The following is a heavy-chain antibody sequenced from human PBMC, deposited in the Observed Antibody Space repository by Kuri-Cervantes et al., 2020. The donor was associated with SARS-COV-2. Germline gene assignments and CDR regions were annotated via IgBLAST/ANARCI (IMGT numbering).Heavy chain of an antibody. D-gene: IGHD6-13*01. CDR1: GYTFTSYD. CDR3: ARDEIVAAAGTFYGSYGMDV. CDR2: MNPNSGNT. Sequence: ASVKVSCKASGYTFTSYDINWVRQATGQGLEWMGWMNPNSGNTGYAQKFQGRVTMTRDTSTSTVYMELSSLRSEDTAVYYCARDEIVAAAGTFYGSYGMDVWGQGTTVTVSS. J-gene: IGHJ6*02. V-gene: IGHV1-8*01.